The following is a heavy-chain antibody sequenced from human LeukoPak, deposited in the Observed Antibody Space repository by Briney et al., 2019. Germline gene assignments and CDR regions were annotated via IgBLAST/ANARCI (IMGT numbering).Heavy chain of an antibody. V-gene: IGHV4-59*01. CDR2: IYYSGST. CDR3: ARVGYDSSGSYKTDY. D-gene: IGHD3-22*01. J-gene: IGHJ4*02. CDR1: GGSISSYY. Sequence: SQTLSLTWPVSGGSISSYYWSWVRQPPGKGLEWVGYIYYSGSTNYNPSLKSRVTISVDTSKNQFSLKLSSVTAADTAVYYCARVGYDSSGSYKTDYWGQGTLVTVPS.